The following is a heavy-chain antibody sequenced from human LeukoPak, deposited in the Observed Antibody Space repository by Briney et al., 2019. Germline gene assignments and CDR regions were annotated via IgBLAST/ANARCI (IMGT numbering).Heavy chain of an antibody. CDR3: ARVTVGITMTYNWFDP. CDR2: IYYSGST. J-gene: IGHJ5*02. V-gene: IGHV4-39*07. CDR1: GGSISSSSYY. D-gene: IGHD3-22*01. Sequence: PSETLSLTCTVSGGSISSSSYYWGWIRQPPGKGLEWIGSIYYSGSTYYNPSLKSRVIISLDTSKNQLSLNLRSVTAADTAVYYCARVTVGITMTYNWFDPWGQGTLVTVSS.